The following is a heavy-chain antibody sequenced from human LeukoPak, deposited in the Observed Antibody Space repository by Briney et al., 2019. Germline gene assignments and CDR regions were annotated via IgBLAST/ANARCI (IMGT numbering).Heavy chain of an antibody. Sequence: ASVKVSCKASGYTFTGYYMHWVRQAPGQGLEWMGWINANSGDTKYAQKFQGRVTMTRDTTISTAYMELSRLRSDDTAMYYCAREISGYSDYWGQGTLVTVSS. CDR3: AREISGYSDY. D-gene: IGHD3-22*01. CDR1: GYTFTGYY. J-gene: IGHJ4*02. CDR2: INANSGDT. V-gene: IGHV1-2*02.